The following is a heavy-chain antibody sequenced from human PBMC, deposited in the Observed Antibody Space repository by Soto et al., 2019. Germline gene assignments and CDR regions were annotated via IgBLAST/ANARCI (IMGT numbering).Heavy chain of an antibody. D-gene: IGHD3-9*01. CDR2: ISAYNGNT. V-gene: IGHV1-18*01. J-gene: IGHJ4*01. CDR1: GYTFTSYG. CDR3: ARHRSYDILTRYFQTLQYYFVY. Sequence: GASVKMSCRASGYTFTSYGISWVRQAPGQGLEWMGWISAYNGNTNYAQKLQGRVTMTTDTSTSTAYMELRSLRSDDTAVYYCARHRSYDILTRYFQTLQYYFVYW.